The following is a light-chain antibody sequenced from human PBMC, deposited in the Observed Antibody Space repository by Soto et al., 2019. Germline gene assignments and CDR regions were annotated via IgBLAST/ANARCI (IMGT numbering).Light chain of an antibody. CDR3: SSFAGGGNPVL. J-gene: IGLJ2*01. CDR2: EVT. CDR1: SSDVGGYNY. Sequence: QSALTQPPSASGSLGQSVTISCTGTSSDVGGYNYVSWHQQHPGKAPEVMIYEVTKRPPGVPDRFSGSKSGNTASLTVSGFQAEDEADYYCSSFAGGGNPVLLGGGTKLTVL. V-gene: IGLV2-8*01.